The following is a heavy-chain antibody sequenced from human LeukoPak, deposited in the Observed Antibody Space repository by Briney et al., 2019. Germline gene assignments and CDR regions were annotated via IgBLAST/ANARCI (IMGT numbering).Heavy chain of an antibody. Sequence: SETLSLTCAVYGGSFSGYYWSWIRQPPGKGLEWIGEINHSGSTNYNPSLKSRVTISVDTSKNQFSLKLSSVTAADTAVYYCARGRSPNFRLKGYYYYGMDVWGQGTTVTVSS. J-gene: IGHJ6*02. D-gene: IGHD1-7*01. CDR3: ARGRSPNFRLKGYYYYGMDV. V-gene: IGHV4-34*01. CDR2: INHSGST. CDR1: GGSFSGYY.